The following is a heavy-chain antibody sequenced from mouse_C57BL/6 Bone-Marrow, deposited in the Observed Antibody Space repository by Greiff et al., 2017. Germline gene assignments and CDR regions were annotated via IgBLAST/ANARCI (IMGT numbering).Heavy chain of an antibody. D-gene: IGHD2-4*01. J-gene: IGHJ4*01. CDR2: IYPRSGNT. CDR3: ARSYDYDDYTMDY. CDR1: GYTFTSSG. V-gene: IGHV1-81*01. Sequence: VQLQQSGAELARPGASVKLSCKASGYTFTSSGISWVKQRTGQGLEWIVEIYPRSGNTYYNEKFKSEAPLSVDKSSRTAYMELSSLTSEDSAVYYCARSYDYDDYTMDYWGQGTSVTVSS.